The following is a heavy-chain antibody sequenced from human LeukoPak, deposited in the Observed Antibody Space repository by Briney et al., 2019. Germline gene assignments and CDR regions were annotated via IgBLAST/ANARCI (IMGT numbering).Heavy chain of an antibody. CDR2: IVVGSGNT. Sequence: GTSVKVSCKASGFTFTSSAVQWVRQARGQRLEWIGWIVVGSGNTNYAQKFQERVTITRDMSTSTAYMELSSLRSEGTAVYYCAADPNPDGVQVYWGQGTLVTVSS. D-gene: IGHD1-14*01. CDR1: GFTFTSSA. V-gene: IGHV1-58*01. J-gene: IGHJ4*02. CDR3: AADPNPDGVQVY.